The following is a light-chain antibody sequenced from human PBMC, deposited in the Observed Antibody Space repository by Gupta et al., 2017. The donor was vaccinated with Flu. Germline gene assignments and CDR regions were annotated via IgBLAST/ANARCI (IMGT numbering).Light chain of an antibody. V-gene: IGKV3-11*01. CDR3: QQRSNWPRT. CDR2: DAS. CDR1: QSVSSY. Sequence: PATLSLSPGERATLSCRASQSVSSYLAWYQQKPGQAPRLRIYDASNRATGIPARFSGSGSGTDFTLTISSLEPEDFAVYYCQQRSNWPRTFGQGTKVEIK. J-gene: IGKJ1*01.